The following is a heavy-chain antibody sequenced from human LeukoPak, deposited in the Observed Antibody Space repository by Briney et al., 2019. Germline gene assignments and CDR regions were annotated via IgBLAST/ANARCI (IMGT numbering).Heavy chain of an antibody. Sequence: GGSLRLSCAASGFTFSYYETNWVRQAPGKGLEWVSYISTSGSTLYYADSVKGRFTTSRDNAKNSLYLHMNSLRAEDTAVYYCARGTYGGNPSWGQGTVVTVSS. CDR1: GFTFSYYE. J-gene: IGHJ4*02. CDR3: ARGTYGGNPS. V-gene: IGHV3-48*03. CDR2: ISTSGSTL. D-gene: IGHD4-23*01.